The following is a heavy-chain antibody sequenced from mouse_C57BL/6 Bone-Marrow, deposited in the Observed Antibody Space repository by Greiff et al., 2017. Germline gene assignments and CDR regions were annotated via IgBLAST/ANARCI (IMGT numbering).Heavy chain of an antibody. CDR2: IDPSDSYT. CDR3: ERKIRLFDY. Sequence: QVQLQQPGAELVMPGASVSLSCNASGYPFTSYWIPWWKQRRGQGLEWSGEIDPSDSYTNYNQKFKGKSTLTVDKSSSTAYMQHSSLTSKDSAVYDSERKIRLFDYGGQGTTLTVSA. D-gene: IGHD3-2*02. V-gene: IGHV1-69*01. CDR1: GYPFTSYW. J-gene: IGHJ2*01.